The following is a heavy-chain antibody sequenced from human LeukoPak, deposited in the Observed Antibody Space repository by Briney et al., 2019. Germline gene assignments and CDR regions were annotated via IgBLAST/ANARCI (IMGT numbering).Heavy chain of an antibody. Sequence: ASVKVSCKASGYTFTSYGISWVRQAPGQGLEWMGWISAYNGNTNYAQKLQGRVTMTTDTATSTAYMELRSLRSDDTAVYYCARGFSHEYSSSSIDWGQGTLVTVSS. J-gene: IGHJ4*02. CDR1: GYTFTSYG. V-gene: IGHV1-18*01. CDR2: ISAYNGNT. CDR3: ARGFSHEYSSSSID. D-gene: IGHD6-6*01.